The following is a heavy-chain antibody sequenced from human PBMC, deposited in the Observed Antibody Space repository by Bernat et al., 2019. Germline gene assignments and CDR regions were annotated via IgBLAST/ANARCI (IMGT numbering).Heavy chain of an antibody. CDR3: ARIRGRSEGGWKEPCYYYYGMDV. CDR1: GFSLSTSGMC. V-gene: IGHV2-70*15. Sequence: QVTLRESGPALVKPTQTLTLTCTFSGFSLSTSGMCVSWIRQPPGKALDRLARIDWDDDKYYSTSLKTRLTISTDTSKNRVGITRTNMDPVETATYYCARIRGRSEGGWKEPCYYYYGMDVWGQGTTVTVSS. CDR2: IDWDDDK. J-gene: IGHJ6*02. D-gene: IGHD6-19*01.